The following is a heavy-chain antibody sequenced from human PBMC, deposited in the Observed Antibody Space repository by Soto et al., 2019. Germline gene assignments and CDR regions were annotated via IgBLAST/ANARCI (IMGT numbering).Heavy chain of an antibody. CDR1: GFTFSSYA. CDR3: VGSTSWYSFDY. V-gene: IGHV3-23*01. CDR2: ISGSGGST. D-gene: IGHD2-2*02. Sequence: GESLRLSCAASGFTFSSYAMSWVRQAPGKGLEWVSAISGSGGSTYYADSVKGRFTISRDNSKNTLYLQMNSLRAEDTAVYYCVGSTSWYSFDYWGQGTLVTVSS. J-gene: IGHJ4*02.